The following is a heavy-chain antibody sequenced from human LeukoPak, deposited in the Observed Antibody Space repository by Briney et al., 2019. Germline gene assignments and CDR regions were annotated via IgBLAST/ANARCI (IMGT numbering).Heavy chain of an antibody. D-gene: IGHD2-2*02. Sequence: ASVTVSCTASGYSFTSYGFSWVRQAPGQGLEWMGWISAYNGKTYYEQKVQGRLTMTTDTSTSTAYMELRSLRSDDTAVYYCAREEYCNSTSCYKAFDIWGQGTVVTVSS. V-gene: IGHV1-18*01. CDR3: AREEYCNSTSCYKAFDI. J-gene: IGHJ3*02. CDR1: GYSFTSYG. CDR2: ISAYNGKT.